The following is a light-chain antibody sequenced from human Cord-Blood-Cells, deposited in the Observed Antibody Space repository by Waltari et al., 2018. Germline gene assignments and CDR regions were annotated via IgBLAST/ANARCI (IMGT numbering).Light chain of an antibody. CDR1: QSISSN. Sequence: DLQMTQSLSPLSAAVGDSVTITCRASQSISSNLIWYQQEPVNAPKRPIYAASSLQSGIPSRFSGNGSRTDFTLTISSPQPEDFATYYCQQGYSTPPTFGQGTKVELK. V-gene: IGKV1-39*01. J-gene: IGKJ1*01. CDR3: QQGYSTPPT. CDR2: AAS.